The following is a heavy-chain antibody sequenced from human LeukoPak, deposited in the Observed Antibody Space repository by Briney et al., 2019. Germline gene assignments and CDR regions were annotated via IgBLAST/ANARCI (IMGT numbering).Heavy chain of an antibody. CDR2: IIPIFGTA. CDR3: ATPPGASGSFGY. Sequence: GASVKVSCKASGGTFSSYAISWVRQAPGQGLEWMGGIIPIFGTANYAQKFQGRVTMTEDTSTDTAYMELSSLRSEDTAVYYCATPPGASGSFGYWGQGTLVTVSS. V-gene: IGHV1-69*06. CDR1: GGTFSSYA. J-gene: IGHJ4*02. D-gene: IGHD1-26*01.